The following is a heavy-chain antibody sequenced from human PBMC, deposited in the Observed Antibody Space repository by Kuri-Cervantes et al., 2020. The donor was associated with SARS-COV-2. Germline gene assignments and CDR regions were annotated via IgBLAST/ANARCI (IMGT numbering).Heavy chain of an antibody. V-gene: IGHV4-34*01. Sequence: GSLRLSCAVYGGSFSGYYWSWIRLPPGKGLEWIGEINHSGSTNYNPSLKSRVTISVDTSKNQFSLKLSSVTAADTAVYYCARGGYDSSGYYYGLGFDYWGQGTLVTVSS. CDR2: INHSGST. D-gene: IGHD3-22*01. CDR3: ARGGYDSSGYYYGLGFDY. J-gene: IGHJ4*02. CDR1: GGSFSGYY.